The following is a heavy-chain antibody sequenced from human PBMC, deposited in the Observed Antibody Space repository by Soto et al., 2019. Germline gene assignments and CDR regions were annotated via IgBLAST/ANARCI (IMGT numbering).Heavy chain of an antibody. V-gene: IGHV1-18*04. CDR2: ISAYNGNT. CDR1: GYTFTSYY. CDR3: ARDLWKPDDY. Sequence: ASLKVSCKASGYTFTSYYMHWVRQAPGQGLEWMGWISAYNGNTNFAQKFQGRLTMTTDTSTTTAYMELRSLRSDDTAVYYCARDLWKPDDYWGQGTLVTVSS. J-gene: IGHJ4*02. D-gene: IGHD1-1*01.